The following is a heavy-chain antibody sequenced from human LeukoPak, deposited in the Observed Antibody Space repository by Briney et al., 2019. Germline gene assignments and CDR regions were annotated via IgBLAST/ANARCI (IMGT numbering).Heavy chain of an antibody. V-gene: IGHV3-21*01. D-gene: IGHD3-22*01. CDR3: AREVGYDSSGYDDF. J-gene: IGHJ4*02. Sequence: GGSLRLSCAASGFTFSSYSMNWVRQAPGKGLEWVSSISSSSSYIYYADSVKGRFPISRDNAKNSRYLQMNSLRAEDTAVYYCAREVGYDSSGYDDFWGQGTLVTFSS. CDR2: ISSSSSYI. CDR1: GFTFSSYS.